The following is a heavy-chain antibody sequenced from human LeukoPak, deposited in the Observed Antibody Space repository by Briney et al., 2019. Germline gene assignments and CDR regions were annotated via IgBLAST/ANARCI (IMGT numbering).Heavy chain of an antibody. J-gene: IGHJ3*02. Sequence: GESLKISCKGSGYSFTTYWIGWVRQMPGKGLEWMGIIYPGDSDTRYSPSFQGQVTISADKSIGTAYLQWSSLKASDTAMYYCARPKDYDKPRARDAFDIWGQGTMVTVSS. D-gene: IGHD3-9*01. V-gene: IGHV5-51*01. CDR2: IYPGDSDT. CDR1: GYSFTTYW. CDR3: ARPKDYDKPRARDAFDI.